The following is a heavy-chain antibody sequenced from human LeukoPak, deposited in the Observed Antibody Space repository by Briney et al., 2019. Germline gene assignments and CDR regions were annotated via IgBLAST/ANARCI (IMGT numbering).Heavy chain of an antibody. J-gene: IGHJ6*03. CDR2: IYTSGST. CDR1: GGSINGYY. Sequence: SETLSLTCTVSGGSINGYYWSWIRQPAGKGLEWIGRIYTSGSTNYNPSLKSRITMSIDTSKKQFSLKLSPVTAADTAVYYCARTPTTNYYYYYMDVWGKGTTVTISS. V-gene: IGHV4-4*07. D-gene: IGHD1/OR15-1a*01. CDR3: ARTPTTNYYYYYMDV.